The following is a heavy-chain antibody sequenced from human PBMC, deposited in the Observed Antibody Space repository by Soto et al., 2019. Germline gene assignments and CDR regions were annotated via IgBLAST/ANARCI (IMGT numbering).Heavy chain of an antibody. CDR2: IYHSWYT. V-gene: IGHV4-30-2*01. Sequence: PSETLSLTCPVSGGSISSGGYSWSWVRQPPGKGLEWIGYIYHSWYTYYNPSLKSRVTISIDRSKNQFSLKLSSVTAADTAVYYCARAKYYYDSSGHYYYYGMDVWGQGTTVTVSS. D-gene: IGHD3-22*01. J-gene: IGHJ6*02. CDR3: ARAKYYYDSSGHYYYYGMDV. CDR1: GGSISSGGYS.